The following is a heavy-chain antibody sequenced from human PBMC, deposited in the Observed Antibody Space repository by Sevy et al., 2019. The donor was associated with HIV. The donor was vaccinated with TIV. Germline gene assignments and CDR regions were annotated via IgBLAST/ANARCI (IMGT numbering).Heavy chain of an antibody. D-gene: IGHD2-2*01. Sequence: GGSLRLSCAASGFTFSSYAMSWVRQAPGKGLEWVSAISGSGGSTYYADSVKGRFTISRDNSKNTLYLQMNSLRAEDTAVYYYAKLEDGYCSSTSCLDAFDIWGQGTMVTVSS. CDR2: ISGSGGST. CDR3: AKLEDGYCSSTSCLDAFDI. J-gene: IGHJ3*02. V-gene: IGHV3-23*01. CDR1: GFTFSSYA.